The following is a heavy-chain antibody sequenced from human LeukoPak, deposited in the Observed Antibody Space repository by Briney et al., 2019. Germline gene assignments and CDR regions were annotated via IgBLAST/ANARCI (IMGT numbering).Heavy chain of an antibody. Sequence: RPSETLSLTCAVYGGSFSGYYWSWIRQPPGKGLEWIGEINHSGSTNYNPSLKSRVTISVDTSKNQFSLKLSSVTAADTAVYYCARGATVTPIDPWGQGTLVTVSS. CDR2: INHSGST. V-gene: IGHV4-34*01. CDR1: GGSFSGYY. J-gene: IGHJ5*02. D-gene: IGHD4-11*01. CDR3: ARGATVTPIDP.